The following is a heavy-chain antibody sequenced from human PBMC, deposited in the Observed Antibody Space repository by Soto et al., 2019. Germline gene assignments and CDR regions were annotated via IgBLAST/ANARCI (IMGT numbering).Heavy chain of an antibody. V-gene: IGHV4-59*08. CDR1: SGPSSSYN. J-gene: IGHJ6*02. D-gene: IGHD3-10*01. CDR3: VRQGIGALHGLVDV. CDR2: VYYTGGT. Sequence: SETLSLTCTVSSGPSSSYNWGWIRHSPGRGLEWIGYVYYTGGTSYNPSLRSRVTISADTSTNHISLTLRSVTAADTAVYYCVRQGIGALHGLVDVWGQGTTVTVSS.